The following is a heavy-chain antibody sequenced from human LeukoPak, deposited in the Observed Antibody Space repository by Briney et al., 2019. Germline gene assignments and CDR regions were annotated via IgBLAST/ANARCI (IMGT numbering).Heavy chain of an antibody. CDR3: ATSLGSKNAFHI. J-gene: IGHJ3*02. CDR1: GGSISTYY. Sequence: SETLSLTCTVSGGSISTYYWTWIRQPPGKVPEWIGNIHYSGSNNYNPSVKTRVSISVDTARNEFSLNLNSVTAADTAVYYCATSLGSKNAFHIWGQGTMVTVSS. V-gene: IGHV4-59*08. D-gene: IGHD1-26*01. CDR2: IHYSGSN.